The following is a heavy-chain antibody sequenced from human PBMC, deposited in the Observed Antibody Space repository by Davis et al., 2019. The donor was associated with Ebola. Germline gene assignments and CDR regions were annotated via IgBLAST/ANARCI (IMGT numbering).Heavy chain of an antibody. CDR3: ARVKYVLHYYYGMDV. CDR1: GGSISSYY. V-gene: IGHV4-59*12. D-gene: IGHD2-8*01. CDR2: IYYSGST. Sequence: MPSETLSLTCTVSGGSISSYYWSWIRQPPGKGLEWIGYIYYSGSTNYNPSLKSRVTISVDTSKKQFSLKVTSVTSADTAVYYCARVKYVLHYYYGMDVWGKGTTVTVSS. J-gene: IGHJ6*04.